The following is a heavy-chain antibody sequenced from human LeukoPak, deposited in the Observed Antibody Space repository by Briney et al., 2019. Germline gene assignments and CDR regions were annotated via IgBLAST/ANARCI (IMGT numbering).Heavy chain of an antibody. J-gene: IGHJ4*02. CDR3: ASLTYYFDY. V-gene: IGHV3-23*01. CDR2: ISGSAGNT. CDR1: GFTLSSYV. Sequence: GGSLRLSCATSGFTLSSYVMTWVRQAPGRGLEWVSGISGSAGNTYYADSVKGRFTISRDNSKNTLYLQMNSLRAEDTAVYYCASLTYYFDYWGQGTLVTVSS.